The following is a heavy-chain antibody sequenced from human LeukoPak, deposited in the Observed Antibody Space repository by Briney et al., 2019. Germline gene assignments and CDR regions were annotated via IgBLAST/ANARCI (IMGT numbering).Heavy chain of an antibody. D-gene: IGHD3-16*01. V-gene: IGHV3-53*01. CDR2: IYSGGDT. CDR1: GFTFSSNY. CDR3: ARGLTGGGDY. J-gene: IGHJ4*02. Sequence: GGSLRLSCAASGFTFSSNYMSWVRQAPGKELEWVSAIYSGGDTYYADSVKGRFTISRDNSKNTLYLQMNSLRAEDTAVYYCARGLTGGGDYWGQGTLVTVSS.